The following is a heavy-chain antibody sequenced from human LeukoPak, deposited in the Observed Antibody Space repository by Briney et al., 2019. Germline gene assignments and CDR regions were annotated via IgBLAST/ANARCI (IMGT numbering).Heavy chain of an antibody. J-gene: IGHJ4*02. CDR2: INHSGST. Sequence: SETLSLTCAVYGGSFSGYYWSWIRQPPGKGLEWIGEINHSGSTNYNPSLKSRVTISVDTSKDQFSLKLSSVTAADTAVYYCARGLPGIAAAACYFDYWGQGTLVTVSS. CDR3: ARGLPGIAAAACYFDY. CDR1: GGSFSGYY. V-gene: IGHV4-34*01. D-gene: IGHD6-13*01.